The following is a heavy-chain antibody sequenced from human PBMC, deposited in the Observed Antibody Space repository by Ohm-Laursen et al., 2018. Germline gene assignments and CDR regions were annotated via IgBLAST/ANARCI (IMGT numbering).Heavy chain of an antibody. CDR1: GYTFTSYY. CDR3: ARVRLSSSGYFY. J-gene: IGHJ4*02. Sequence: ASVKVSCKASGYTFTSYYMHWVRQAPGQGLEWMGWINPNSGGTNYAQKFQGRVTMTRDTSISTAYMELNRLRSDDTAVYYCARVRLSSSGYFYWGQGTLVTVSS. D-gene: IGHD3-22*01. V-gene: IGHV1-2*02. CDR2: INPNSGGT.